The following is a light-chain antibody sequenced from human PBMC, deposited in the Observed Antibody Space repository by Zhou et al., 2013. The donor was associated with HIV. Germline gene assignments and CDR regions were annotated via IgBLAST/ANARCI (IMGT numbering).Light chain of an antibody. V-gene: IGKV3-11*01. Sequence: EIVLTQSPGTLSLSPGERATLSCRASQSVSSYLAWYQQKPGQAPRLLIYDASNRATGIPARFSGSGSGTDFTLTISSLEPEDFAVYYCQHRSHWPTFGQGTKVEIK. CDR3: QHRSHWPT. J-gene: IGKJ1*01. CDR2: DAS. CDR1: QSVSSY.